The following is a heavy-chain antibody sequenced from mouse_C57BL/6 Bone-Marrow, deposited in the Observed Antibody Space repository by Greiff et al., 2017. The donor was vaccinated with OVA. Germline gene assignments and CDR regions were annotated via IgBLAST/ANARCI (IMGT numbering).Heavy chain of an antibody. CDR2: IYPGDGDT. CDR1: GYAFSSSW. Sequence: VKLQESGPELVKPGASVKISCKASGYAFSSSWMNWVKQRPGKGLEWIGRIYPGDGDTNYNGKFKGKATLTADKSSSTAYMQLSSLTSEDSAVYFCARSDWDVNYWGQGTTLTVSS. J-gene: IGHJ2*01. D-gene: IGHD4-1*01. V-gene: IGHV1-82*01. CDR3: ARSDWDVNY.